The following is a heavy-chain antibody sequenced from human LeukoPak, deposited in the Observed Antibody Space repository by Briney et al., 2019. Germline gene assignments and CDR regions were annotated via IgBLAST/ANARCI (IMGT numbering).Heavy chain of an antibody. J-gene: IGHJ4*02. CDR3: ARRGYPDY. Sequence: GGSLRLSCAASGFTFSDHYMSWIRQAPGKGLEWLSYISHSGGTISYADSVKGRFTISRDNAKNSLYLQMSSLGAEDTAVYYCARRGYPDYWGQGTLVIVSA. CDR1: GFTFSDHY. CDR2: ISHSGGTI. V-gene: IGHV3-11*01. D-gene: IGHD5-18*01.